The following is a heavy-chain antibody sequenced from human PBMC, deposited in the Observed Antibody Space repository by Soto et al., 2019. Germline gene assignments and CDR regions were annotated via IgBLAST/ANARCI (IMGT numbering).Heavy chain of an antibody. CDR3: AKTRWYWYFDL. CDR1: GFTFSSYA. V-gene: IGHV3-23*01. D-gene: IGHD2-15*01. CDR2: IGGSGGST. J-gene: IGHJ2*01. Sequence: EVQLLESGGGLVQPGGSLRLSCAASGFTFSSYAMTWVRQAPGKGLEWASAIGGSGGSTYYADSVKGRFTISRDNSKNTLYLQMNSLRAEDTAVYYCAKTRWYWYFDLWGRGTLVTVSS.